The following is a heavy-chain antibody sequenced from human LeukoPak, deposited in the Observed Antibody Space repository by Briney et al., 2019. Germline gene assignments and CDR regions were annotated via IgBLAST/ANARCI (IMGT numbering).Heavy chain of an antibody. CDR3: AKANWVSNADAVW. J-gene: IGHJ4*02. V-gene: IGHV3-23*01. D-gene: IGHD1-1*01. CDR2: IRGGGDT. CDR1: GFSFSDYA. Sequence: GGSLRLSCAASGFSFSDYAMSWVRQAPARGPEWVSSIRGGGDTFYADSVKGRFTLSRDDSRNTVYLQLNNLRVEDTAIYYCAKANWVSNADAVWRGQGTQVTVSS.